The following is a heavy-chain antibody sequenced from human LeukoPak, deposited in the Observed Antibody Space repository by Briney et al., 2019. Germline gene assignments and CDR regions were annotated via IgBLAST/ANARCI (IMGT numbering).Heavy chain of an antibody. D-gene: IGHD6-13*01. CDR1: GGSISSSSYY. J-gene: IGHJ1*01. CDR3: ARQQLASSSWYPGGYFQH. CDR2: IYYSGST. V-gene: IGHV4-39*01. Sequence: SETLSLTCTVSGGSISSSSYYWGWIRQPPGKGLEWIGSIYYSGSTYYNPSLKSRVTISVDTSKNQYSLKLSSVTAADTAVYYCARQQLASSSWYPGGYFQHWGQGTLVTVSS.